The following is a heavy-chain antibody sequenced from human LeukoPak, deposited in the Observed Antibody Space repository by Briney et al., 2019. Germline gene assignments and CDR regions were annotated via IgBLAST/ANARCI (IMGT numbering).Heavy chain of an antibody. CDR1: GFTFSSYW. J-gene: IGHJ4*02. Sequence: PGGSLRLSCAASGFTFSSYWMHWVRQAPGTGLVWVSRINTDGSSTSYADSVKGRFTISRDNAKNTLYLQMNSLRAEDTAVYYCARASRYSSGVSGYWGQGTLVTVSS. V-gene: IGHV3-74*01. D-gene: IGHD6-19*01. CDR2: INTDGSST. CDR3: ARASRYSSGVSGY.